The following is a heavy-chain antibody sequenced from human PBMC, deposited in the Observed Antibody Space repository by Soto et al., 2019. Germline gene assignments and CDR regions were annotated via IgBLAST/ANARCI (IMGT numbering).Heavy chain of an antibody. CDR2: ISGSGGST. CDR3: AKDRTYYYDSSGSLYYYYGMDV. D-gene: IGHD3-22*01. V-gene: IGHV3-23*01. Sequence: GGSLRLSCAASGFTFSSYAMSWVRQAPGKGLEWVSAISGSGGSTYYADSVKGRFTIPRDNSKNTLYLQMNSLRAEDTAVYYCAKDRTYYYDSSGSLYYYYGMDVWGQGTTVTVSS. J-gene: IGHJ6*02. CDR1: GFTFSSYA.